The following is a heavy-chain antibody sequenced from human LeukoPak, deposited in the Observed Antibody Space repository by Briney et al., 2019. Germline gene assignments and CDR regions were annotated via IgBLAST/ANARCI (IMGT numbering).Heavy chain of an antibody. V-gene: IGHV3-30-3*01. CDR2: ISYDGSNK. CDR1: GFTFSSYA. Sequence: PGGSLRLSCAASGFTFSSYAMHWVRQAPGKGLEWVAVISYDGSNKYYADSVKGRFTISRDNSKTIAYLQMNSLKTEDTAVYYCTRMAVGSGTFTFDYWGQGTLVTVSS. D-gene: IGHD3-10*01. CDR3: TRMAVGSGTFTFDY. J-gene: IGHJ4*02.